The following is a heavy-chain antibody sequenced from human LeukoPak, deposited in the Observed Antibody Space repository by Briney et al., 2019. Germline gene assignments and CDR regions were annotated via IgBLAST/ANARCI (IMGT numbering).Heavy chain of an antibody. D-gene: IGHD6-19*01. V-gene: IGHV3-48*04. CDR1: GFTFSRYS. CDR3: VRDGGSAWYINGDEAFDI. J-gene: IGHJ3*02. CDR2: ITSSSSTM. Sequence: PGGCLRLACAASGFTFSRYSRNWLRQAPGRGLGWVSYITSSSSTMYYADSVRGSFTISRDNANNSLYLQMNSLRAEDTAVYYCVRDGGSAWYINGDEAFDIWGQGTMVTVSS.